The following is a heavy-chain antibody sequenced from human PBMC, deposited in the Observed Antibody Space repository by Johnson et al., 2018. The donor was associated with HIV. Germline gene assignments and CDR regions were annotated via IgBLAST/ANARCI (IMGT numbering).Heavy chain of an antibody. CDR1: GFTFNFHW. D-gene: IGHD3-10*01. Sequence: VQLVESGGGLFQPGGSRRLSCAGSGFTFNFHWMTWVRQAPGKGLEWVAFIKQDGGEKYSVDSVKGRFTISRDDSKNSLSLQMSSLKTEDTAVYYCTRDRDGVGVSWGQGTMVTVSS. J-gene: IGHJ3*01. CDR2: IKQDGGEK. CDR3: TRDRDGVGVS. V-gene: IGHV3-7*04.